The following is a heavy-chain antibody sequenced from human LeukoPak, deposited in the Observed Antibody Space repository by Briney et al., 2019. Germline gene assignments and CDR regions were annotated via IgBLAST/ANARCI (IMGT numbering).Heavy chain of an antibody. J-gene: IGHJ4*02. D-gene: IGHD3-22*01. CDR3: ARRRYDASGYYPSRGRYFDY. Sequence: SETLSLTCAVSGGSISSSNWWSWVRQPPGKGLEWIGEINHSGSTNYNPSLKSRVTISVDTSKNQFSLTLSSVTAADTAVYYCARRRYDASGYYPSRGRYFDYWGQGTLVTVSS. V-gene: IGHV4-4*02. CDR2: INHSGST. CDR1: GGSISSSNW.